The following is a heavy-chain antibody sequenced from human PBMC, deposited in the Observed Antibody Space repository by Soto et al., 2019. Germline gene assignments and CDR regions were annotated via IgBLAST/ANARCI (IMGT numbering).Heavy chain of an antibody. CDR3: ARVSDEVVGAPAGMDV. V-gene: IGHV3-48*02. Sequence: GGSLRLSCAASGFTFSSYSMNWVRQAPGKGLEWVSYISSSSSTIYYADSVKGRFTISRDNAKNSLYLQMNSLRDEDTAVYYCARVSDEVVGAPAGMDVWGRGTTVTVSS. CDR1: GFTFSSYS. D-gene: IGHD1-26*01. J-gene: IGHJ6*02. CDR2: ISSSSSTI.